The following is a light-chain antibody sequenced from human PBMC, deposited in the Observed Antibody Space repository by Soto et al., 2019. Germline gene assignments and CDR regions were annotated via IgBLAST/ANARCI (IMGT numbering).Light chain of an antibody. J-gene: IGKJ3*01. Sequence: DIQFTQSPSFLSASVGDRVTITCRASQGISSNLAWYQQKPGKAPKLLIHAASTLQGGVPSRFSGSGSGTEFTLTISSLQPEDFATYDCQQLNNYPLTFGPGTKVDIK. V-gene: IGKV1-9*01. CDR2: AAS. CDR1: QGISSN. CDR3: QQLNNYPLT.